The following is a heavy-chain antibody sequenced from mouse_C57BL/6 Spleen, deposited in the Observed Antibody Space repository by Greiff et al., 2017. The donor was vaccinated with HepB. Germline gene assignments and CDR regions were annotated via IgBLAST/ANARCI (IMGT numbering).Heavy chain of an antibody. V-gene: IGHV1-22*01. D-gene: IGHD2-2*01. Sequence: EVQLQQSGPELVKPGASVKMSCKASGYTFTDYNMHWVKQSHGKSLEWIGYINPNNGGTSYNQKVKGKATLTVNKSSSTAYMELRSLTSEDSAVYYCARTLEVRTWFAYWGQGTLVTVSA. J-gene: IGHJ3*01. CDR1: GYTFTDYN. CDR3: ARTLEVRTWFAY. CDR2: INPNNGGT.